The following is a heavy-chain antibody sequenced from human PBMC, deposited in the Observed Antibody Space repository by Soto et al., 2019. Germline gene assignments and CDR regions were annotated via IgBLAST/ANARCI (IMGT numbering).Heavy chain of an antibody. CDR3: ARDTRFCGGDCYSGGYYYYGMDV. V-gene: IGHV4-31*03. CDR2: IYYSGST. CDR1: GGSISSGGYY. J-gene: IGHJ6*02. D-gene: IGHD2-21*02. Sequence: SETLSLTCTVSGGSISSGGYYWSWILQHPGKGLECILYIYYSGSTYYNPSLKSRVTISVDTSKNQFSLKLSSVTAADTAVYYCARDTRFCGGDCYSGGYYYYGMDVWGQGTTVTVSS.